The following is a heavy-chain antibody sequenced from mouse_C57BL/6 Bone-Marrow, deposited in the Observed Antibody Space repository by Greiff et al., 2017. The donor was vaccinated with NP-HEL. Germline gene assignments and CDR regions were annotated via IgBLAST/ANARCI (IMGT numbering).Heavy chain of an antibody. CDR3: ARAGAAQATYYYAMDY. Sequence: EVQLQQSGPGLVKPSQSLSLTCSVTGYSITSGYYWNWIRQLPGNKLEWMGCISYDGSNNYNPSIKNRIPITRDTSKNQFFLQLNSVTTEDTATYYCARAGAAQATYYYAMDYWGQGTSVTVSS. V-gene: IGHV3-6*01. D-gene: IGHD3-2*02. CDR1: GYSITSGYY. J-gene: IGHJ4*01. CDR2: ISYDGSN.